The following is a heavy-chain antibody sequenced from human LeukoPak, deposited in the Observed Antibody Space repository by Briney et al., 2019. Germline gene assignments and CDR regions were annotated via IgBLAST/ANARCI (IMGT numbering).Heavy chain of an antibody. D-gene: IGHD2-15*01. J-gene: IGHJ3*02. CDR3: ARASAAPLCSGGSCYSAFDI. Sequence: PSETLSLICTVSGGFISSGSYYWSWIRQPAGKGLEWIGRIYTSGSTNYNPSLKSRVTISVDTSKNQFSLKLSSVTAADTAVYYCARASAAPLCSGGSCYSAFDIWGQGTMVTVSS. V-gene: IGHV4-61*02. CDR1: GGFISSGSYY. CDR2: IYTSGST.